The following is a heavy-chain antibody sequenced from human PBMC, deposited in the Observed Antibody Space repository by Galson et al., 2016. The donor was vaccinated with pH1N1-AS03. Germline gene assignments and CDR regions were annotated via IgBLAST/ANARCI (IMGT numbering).Heavy chain of an antibody. D-gene: IGHD4-23*01. J-gene: IGHJ4*02. Sequence: PALVKPTQTLTLTCTLSGFSHRASGVAVAWIRQPPGKALEWLALIYWDDDKRYSPSLRDKLTITKDSSTNQVVLTMTNMDPVYTATYYCAHRHGGNSHYFGYWGPGTLVTVSS. V-gene: IGHV2-5*02. CDR3: AHRHGGNSHYFGY. CDR2: IYWDDDK. CDR1: GFSHRASGVA.